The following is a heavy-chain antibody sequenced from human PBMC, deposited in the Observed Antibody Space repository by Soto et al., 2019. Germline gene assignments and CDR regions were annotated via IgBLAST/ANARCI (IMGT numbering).Heavy chain of an antibody. CDR3: AKNVNSRPGSQYSDY. J-gene: IGHJ4*02. CDR1: GFTFSSYS. D-gene: IGHD3-10*01. V-gene: IGHV3-23*01. Sequence: PGGSLRLSCVASGFTFSSYSMSWVRQAPGKGLEWVSGFRSSGDDGTTYYADSVKGRFTISRDNSKNTLFLQMNSLRAEDTAIYYCAKNVNSRPGSQYSDYWGQGTLVTVSS. CDR2: FRSSGDDGTT.